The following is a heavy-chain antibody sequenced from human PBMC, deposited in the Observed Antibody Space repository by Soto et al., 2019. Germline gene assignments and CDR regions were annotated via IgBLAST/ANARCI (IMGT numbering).Heavy chain of an antibody. CDR3: ARGLNYYDSSVYDH. CDR1: GYPFTSYD. Sequence: QVQLVQSGAEAKTPGASVKVSCKPSGYPFTSYDINWVRQATGQGLEWLGWMNPNSGNTGYAQKFRGRITMTSDSSISTAYMEVSSLASEDTAVYYCARGLNYYDSSVYDHWGQGTLVTVAS. D-gene: IGHD3-22*01. J-gene: IGHJ4*02. CDR2: MNPNSGNT. V-gene: IGHV1-8*01.